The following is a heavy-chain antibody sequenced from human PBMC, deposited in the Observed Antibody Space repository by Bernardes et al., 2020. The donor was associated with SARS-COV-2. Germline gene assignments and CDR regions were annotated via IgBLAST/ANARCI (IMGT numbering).Heavy chain of an antibody. V-gene: IGHV4-38-2*02. CDR1: GYSVSSGFY. J-gene: IGHJ4*02. Sequence: SETLSLTCAVSGYSVSSGFYWGWIRQPPGKGLEWIGSFHHTRGTFYNPSLKSRVTISVDTSKNHFSLNLSSVTAADTAVYYCARDYDGYDWRYWGQGTLVTVPS. D-gene: IGHD5-12*01. CDR3: ARDYDGYDWRY. CDR2: FHHTRGT.